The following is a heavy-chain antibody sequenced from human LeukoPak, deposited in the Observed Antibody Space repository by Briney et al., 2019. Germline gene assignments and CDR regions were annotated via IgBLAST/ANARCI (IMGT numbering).Heavy chain of an antibody. CDR3: ARDPQIDY. J-gene: IGHJ4*02. CDR1: GDRVSINSAG. CDR2: TYYGSKWYN. V-gene: IGHV6-1*01. Sequence: SQTLSLTSAISGDRVSINSAGWNWVRQSPSSGLEWVGRTYYGSKWYNDYAVSVKSRITINPDTSKNQFFRQLNSVTPEDTAVYYCARDPQIDYWGQGTLVTVSS.